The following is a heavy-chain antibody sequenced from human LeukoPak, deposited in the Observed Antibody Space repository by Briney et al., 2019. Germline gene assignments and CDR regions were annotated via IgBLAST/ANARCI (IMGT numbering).Heavy chain of an antibody. D-gene: IGHD6-19*01. Sequence: GASVKVSCKASGYTFTGYYMHWVRQAPGQGLEWMGWINPNSGGTNYAQKFQGRVTMTRDTSISTAYMELSRLRSDDTAVYYCARAKIAVAGSFDYWGQGTLVTVSS. CDR2: INPNSGGT. CDR1: GYTFTGYY. J-gene: IGHJ4*02. CDR3: ARAKIAVAGSFDY. V-gene: IGHV1-2*02.